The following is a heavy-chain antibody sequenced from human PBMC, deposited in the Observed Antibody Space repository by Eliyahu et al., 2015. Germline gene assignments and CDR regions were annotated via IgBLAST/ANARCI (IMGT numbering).Heavy chain of an antibody. D-gene: IGHD5-12*01. CDR1: GYTFTTYG. CDR2: ISAYNGYT. V-gene: IGHV1-18*04. CDR3: ARFGYADRFDF. J-gene: IGHJ4*02. Sequence: QVQLVQSGAEVKKPGASVKVSCKASGYTFTTYGISWVLRPPRGHGLEWRGWISAYNGYTHYAQILQGRVTMTTDTSTSTAYMELRSLRSDDTAVFYCARFGYADRFDFWGQGTLVTVSS.